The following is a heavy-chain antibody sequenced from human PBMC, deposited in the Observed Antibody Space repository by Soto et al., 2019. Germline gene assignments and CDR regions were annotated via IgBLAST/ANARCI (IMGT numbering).Heavy chain of an antibody. CDR1: DGSISSSSYY. V-gene: IGHV4-39*01. J-gene: IGHJ4*02. Sequence: QLQLQESGPRLVQPSATLSLTCSVSDGSISSSSYYWGWIRQPPGKGLEWIGNVYFSGSTNSHPPLKSRVTMSVDTSKNHFSLKLRSVTAADTAVYYCARRNLFPSNWAFDYWGQGTVVTVSS. CDR2: VYFSGST. CDR3: ARRNLFPSNWAFDY. D-gene: IGHD7-27*01.